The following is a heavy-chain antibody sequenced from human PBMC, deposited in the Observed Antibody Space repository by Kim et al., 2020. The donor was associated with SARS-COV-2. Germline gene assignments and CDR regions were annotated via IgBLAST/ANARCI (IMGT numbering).Heavy chain of an antibody. V-gene: IGHV1-8*01. Sequence: ASVKVSCKASGYTFTSYDINWVRQATGQGLEWMGWMNPNSGNTGYAQKFQGRVTMTRNTSISTAYMELSSLRSEDTAVFYCARGLSLPGYSSSWYHGMDVWGQVTTVTVSS. J-gene: IGHJ6*02. CDR1: GYTFTSYD. CDR3: ARGLSLPGYSSSWYHGMDV. CDR2: MNPNSGNT. D-gene: IGHD6-13*01.